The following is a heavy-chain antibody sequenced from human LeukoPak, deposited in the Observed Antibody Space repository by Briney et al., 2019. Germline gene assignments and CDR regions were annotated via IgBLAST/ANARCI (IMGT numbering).Heavy chain of an antibody. V-gene: IGHV5-51*01. CDR2: IYPGDSDT. CDR1: EYTFTTYW. CDR3: ARLHSMVRGDYYYGMDV. Sequence: GESLMISCKGSEYTFTTYWIGWVRQMPGKGLEWMGIIYPGDSDTRYSPSFRGQVTISADKSISTAYLQWSSLKASDTAMYYCARLHSMVRGDYYYGMDVWGQGTTVTVSS. D-gene: IGHD3-10*01. J-gene: IGHJ6*02.